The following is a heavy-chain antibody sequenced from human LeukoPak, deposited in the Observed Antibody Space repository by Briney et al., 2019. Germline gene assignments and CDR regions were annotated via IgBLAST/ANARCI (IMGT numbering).Heavy chain of an antibody. V-gene: IGHV3-7*01. CDR2: INQDGSQK. J-gene: IGHJ4*02. CDR3: ARDQDMVRFFDWLSAFDF. Sequence: PGGSLRLSCEGSGFTFKNYWMTWVRQAPGKGLEWVANINQDGSQKYYLDSVRGRFTISRDNATSSLFLQMNSLRAEDKAVYYWARDQDMVRFFDWLSAFDFWGQGIVVAVSS. D-gene: IGHD3-3*01. CDR1: GFTFKNYW.